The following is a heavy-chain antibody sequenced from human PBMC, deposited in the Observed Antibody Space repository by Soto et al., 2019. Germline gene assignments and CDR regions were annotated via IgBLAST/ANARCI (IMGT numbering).Heavy chain of an antibody. D-gene: IGHD3-22*01. Sequence: ASVKVSCKASGYTFTRYGISWVRQAPGQGLEWMGWISAYNGNTNYAQKLQGRVTMTTDTSTSTAYMELSSLRSDDTAVYYCARIRSISYYDSSGPTQNGMDVWGQGTTVTVSS. V-gene: IGHV1-18*01. CDR3: ARIRSISYYDSSGPTQNGMDV. CDR1: GYTFTRYG. CDR2: ISAYNGNT. J-gene: IGHJ6*02.